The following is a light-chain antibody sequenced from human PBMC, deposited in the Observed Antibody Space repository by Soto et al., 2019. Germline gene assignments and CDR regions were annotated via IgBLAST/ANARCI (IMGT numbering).Light chain of an antibody. CDR3: QQYNSYSRT. CDR2: GAS. CDR1: QTISTW. V-gene: IGKV1-5*01. J-gene: IGKJ1*01. Sequence: IQMTQSPSTLSASLGDRVTITCRASQTISTWLAWYQQRPGKAPKLLIYGASTLESGVPSRFSGSGSGTEFTLTVSSLQPDDFATYYCQQYNSYSRTFGQGTKVDIK.